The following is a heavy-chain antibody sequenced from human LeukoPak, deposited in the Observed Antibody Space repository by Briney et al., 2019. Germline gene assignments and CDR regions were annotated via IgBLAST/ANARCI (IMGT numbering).Heavy chain of an antibody. CDR2: IHYSGIT. CDR1: GGSISTSRYY. V-gene: IGHV4-39*01. Sequence: SETLSLTCSVSGGSISTSRYYWGWIRQPPGKGLEWIGGIHYSGITYYNPSLKSRVTISVDTSKNQFSLKLSSVTAADTALYYCARSTGGIAAAVDDSWGQGTLVTVSS. D-gene: IGHD6-13*01. J-gene: IGHJ4*02. CDR3: ARSTGGIAAAVDDS.